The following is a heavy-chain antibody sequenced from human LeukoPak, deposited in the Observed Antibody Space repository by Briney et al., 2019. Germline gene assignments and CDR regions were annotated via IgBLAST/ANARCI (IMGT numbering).Heavy chain of an antibody. CDR3: ARALGRGYDSSGYHLDY. Sequence: VASVKVSCKASGYTFTSYYMHWVRQAPGQGLEWMGIINPSGGSTSYAQKFQGRVTMTRDMSTSTVYMELSSLRSEDTAVYYCARALGRGYDSSGYHLDYWGQGTLVTVSS. V-gene: IGHV1-46*01. CDR2: INPSGGST. D-gene: IGHD3-22*01. CDR1: GYTFTSYY. J-gene: IGHJ4*02.